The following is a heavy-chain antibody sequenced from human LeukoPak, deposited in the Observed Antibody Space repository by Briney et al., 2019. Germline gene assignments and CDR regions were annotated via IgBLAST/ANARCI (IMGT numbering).Heavy chain of an antibody. CDR2: ISYDGGNK. CDR3: AKQGHYYDSSGYYSFYYGMDV. CDR1: GFTFSSYG. Sequence: GRSLRLSCAASGFTFSSYGMHWVRQAPGKGLEWVAVISYDGGNKYYADSVKGRFTISRDNSKNTLYLQMNSLRAEDTAVYYCAKQGHYYDSSGYYSFYYGMDVWGQGTTVTVSS. D-gene: IGHD3-22*01. V-gene: IGHV3-30*18. J-gene: IGHJ6*02.